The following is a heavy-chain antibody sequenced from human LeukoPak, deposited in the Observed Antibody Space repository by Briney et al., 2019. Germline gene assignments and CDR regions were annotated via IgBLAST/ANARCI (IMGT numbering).Heavy chain of an antibody. CDR3: ARSGGYCSSTSCYDWFDP. V-gene: IGHV4-59*01. CDR1: GGSISSCY. D-gene: IGHD2-2*01. Sequence: SETLSLTCTVSGGSISSCYWSWIRQPPGKGLEWIGYIYYSGSTNYNPSLKSRVTISVDTSKNQFSLKLSSVTAADTAVYYCARSGGYCSSTSCYDWFDPWGQGTLVTVSS. CDR2: IYYSGST. J-gene: IGHJ5*02.